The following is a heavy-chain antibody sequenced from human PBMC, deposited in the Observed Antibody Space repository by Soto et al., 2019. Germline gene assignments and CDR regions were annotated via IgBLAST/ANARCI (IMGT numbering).Heavy chain of an antibody. CDR1: GFTFRSFT. CDR3: TRDAARDSSGRDWFDP. J-gene: IGHJ5*02. D-gene: IGHD6-25*01. V-gene: IGHV3-21*01. Sequence: GGSLRLSCAASGFTFRSFTMTWVRQAPGQGLEWVSTISSNSAYIYYTDALRGRFTISRDNAKNSLHLQMNSLRAADTAVYYCTRDAARDSSGRDWFDPWGTGTLVTVSS. CDR2: ISSNSAYI.